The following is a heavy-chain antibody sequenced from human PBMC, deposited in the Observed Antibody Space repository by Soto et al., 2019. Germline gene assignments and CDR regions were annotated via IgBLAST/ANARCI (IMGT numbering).Heavy chain of an antibody. J-gene: IGHJ4*02. V-gene: IGHV1-8*01. Sequence: GASVKVSCKASGYTFTINDIDWVRQASGQGLEWMGWMKPSTGDSGSAQDFQGRITMTRDTATSTAYMELSSLRSEDTATYYCARGGPAAGFDLWGQGTLVTVSS. CDR2: MKPSTGDS. D-gene: IGHD6-13*01. CDR1: GYTFTIND. CDR3: ARGGPAAGFDL.